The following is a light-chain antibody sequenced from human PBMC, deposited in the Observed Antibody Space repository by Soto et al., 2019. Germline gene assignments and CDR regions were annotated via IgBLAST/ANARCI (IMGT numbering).Light chain of an antibody. CDR3: SSYTSSSPVV. J-gene: IGLJ2*01. CDR2: DVS. V-gene: IGLV2-14*01. CDR1: SSDVGGYNY. Sequence: QSVLTQPASVSGSPGQSITISCTGTSSDVGGYNYVSWYQQHPGKAPKLMIYDVSNRPSGVSNRFSGSKSGNTASLTISGLQAVDEADYYCSSYTSSSPVVFGGGTKLTVL.